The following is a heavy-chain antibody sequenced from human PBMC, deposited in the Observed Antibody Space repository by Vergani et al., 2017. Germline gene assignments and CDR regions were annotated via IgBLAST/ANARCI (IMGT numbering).Heavy chain of an antibody. Sequence: VNLVGSGGGVVQPGRSLRLSCATYGFTFTTYGMGWVRQAPGKGLEWVSSISSSGNYIYYTDSMKGRFTISRDNAKSSLSLQMNSLRAEDTAVYYCARGDSSSSEGDYFDYWGQGTLVTVSS. V-gene: IGHV3-21*01. J-gene: IGHJ4*02. CDR3: ARGDSSSSEGDYFDY. D-gene: IGHD6-6*01. CDR1: GFTFTTYG. CDR2: ISSSGNYI.